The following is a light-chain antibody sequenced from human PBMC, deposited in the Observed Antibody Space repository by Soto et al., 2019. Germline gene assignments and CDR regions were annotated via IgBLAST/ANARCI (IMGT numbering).Light chain of an antibody. Sequence: DIQMTQSPSSLSASLGDRVTITCQASQDIDKYLNWYQQKPGKAPKLLIDDVTNLETGVPSRFSGSGSGTHFTFTIGSLQPEDIATYYCQQYYDLPITFGQGTLLEIK. V-gene: IGKV1-33*01. J-gene: IGKJ5*01. CDR2: DVT. CDR3: QQYYDLPIT. CDR1: QDIDKY.